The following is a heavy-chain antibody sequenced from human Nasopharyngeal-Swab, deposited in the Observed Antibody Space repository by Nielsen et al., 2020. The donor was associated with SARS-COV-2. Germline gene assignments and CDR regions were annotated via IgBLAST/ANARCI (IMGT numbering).Heavy chain of an antibody. CDR1: GFTFSSYW. D-gene: IGHD6-19*01. CDR2: INSDGSST. V-gene: IGHV3-74*01. CDR3: LGTSEWLVLDY. J-gene: IGHJ4*02. Sequence: GGSLRLSCAASGFTFSSYWMHWVRQAPGKGLVWVSRINSDGSSTSYADSVKGRFTISRDNAKNSLYLQMNSLRAEDTALYYCLGTSEWLVLDYWGQGTLVTVSS.